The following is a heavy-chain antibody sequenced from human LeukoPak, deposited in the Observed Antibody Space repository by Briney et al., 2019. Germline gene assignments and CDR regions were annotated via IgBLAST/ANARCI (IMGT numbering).Heavy chain of an antibody. D-gene: IGHD3-3*01. CDR1: GFSFTSLW. Sequence: GGSLRLSCAASGFSFTSLWIHWVRQVPGKGLAWVSYVTYDGSTTIYADSVKGRFTISRDNAYNTVYLQMNSLRAEDTAIYYCARASEGWSIYYWGQGTLVTVSS. J-gene: IGHJ4*02. CDR2: VTYDGSTT. V-gene: IGHV3-74*01. CDR3: ARASEGWSIYY.